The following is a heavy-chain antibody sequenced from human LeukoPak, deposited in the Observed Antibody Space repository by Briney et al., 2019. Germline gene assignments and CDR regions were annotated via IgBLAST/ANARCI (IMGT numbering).Heavy chain of an antibody. CDR3: ATKGTGDLGY. J-gene: IGHJ4*02. V-gene: IGHV1-2*02. Sequence: ASVKVSFKASGYTFTGYYIHWVRQAPGQGLEWMGWINPISGGTNYAQNFQGRVTMTRDTSIITAYMELSRLRSDDSAIYYCATKGTGDLGYWGQGTLVTVSS. CDR1: GYTFTGYY. CDR2: INPISGGT. D-gene: IGHD7-27*01.